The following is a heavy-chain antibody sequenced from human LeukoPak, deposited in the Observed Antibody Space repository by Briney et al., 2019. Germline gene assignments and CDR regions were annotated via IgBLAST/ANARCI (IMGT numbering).Heavy chain of an antibody. J-gene: IGHJ4*02. V-gene: IGHV4-4*07. CDR3: ARDVMCSGGSCYLDY. CDR1: GGSISSYY. Sequence: SETLSLTCTVSGGSISSYYWSWIRQPAGKGLEWIGRIYASGSTNYNPSLKSRVTMSVDTSKNQFSLKLSSVTAADTAVYYCARDVMCSGGSCYLDYWGQGTLVTVSS. CDR2: IYASGST. D-gene: IGHD2-15*01.